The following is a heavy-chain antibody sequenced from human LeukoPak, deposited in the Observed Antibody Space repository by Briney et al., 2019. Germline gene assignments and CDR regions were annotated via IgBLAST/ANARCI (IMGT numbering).Heavy chain of an antibody. D-gene: IGHD5-18*01. Sequence: GGSLRLSCAASGFIFSSYAMKWVRQAPGKGLEWVSAISGSGGSTFYADSVKGRFTISGDNSKNTLYLQMNSLRAEDTAVYYCAKEREWGIQLSYYYMDVWGKGTTVTVSS. CDR1: GFIFSSYA. V-gene: IGHV3-23*01. J-gene: IGHJ6*03. CDR3: AKEREWGIQLSYYYMDV. CDR2: ISGSGGST.